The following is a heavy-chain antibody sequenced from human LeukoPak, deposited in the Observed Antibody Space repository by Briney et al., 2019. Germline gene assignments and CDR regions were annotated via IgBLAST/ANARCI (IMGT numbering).Heavy chain of an antibody. J-gene: IGHJ4*02. CDR1: GFTFDDYA. Sequence: PGGSLRLSCAASGFTFDDYAMHWVRQAPGKGLEWVSGISWNSGSIGYADSVKGRFTISRDNAKNSLYLQMNSLRAEDTALYYCARGGASHYWGQGTLVTVSS. CDR2: ISWNSGSI. V-gene: IGHV3-9*01. CDR3: ARGGASHY. D-gene: IGHD1-26*01.